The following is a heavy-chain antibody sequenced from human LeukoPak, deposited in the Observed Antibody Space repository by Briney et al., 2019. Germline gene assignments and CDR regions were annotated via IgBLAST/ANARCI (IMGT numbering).Heavy chain of an antibody. D-gene: IGHD6-19*01. V-gene: IGHV4-4*02. CDR1: DGSIRSTNW. CDR2: ISHSGST. Sequence: SETLSLTCAVSDGSIRSTNWWSWVRQSPKKGLEWIGEISHSGSTNYNPPLKSRVTISLDTSKNQLSLNLTFVTAADTAVYYCARVVSGWPRDWGQGTLVTVSS. CDR3: ARVVSGWPRD. J-gene: IGHJ4*02.